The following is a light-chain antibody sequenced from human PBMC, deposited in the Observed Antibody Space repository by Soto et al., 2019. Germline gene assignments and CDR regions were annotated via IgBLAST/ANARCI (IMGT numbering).Light chain of an antibody. J-gene: IGKJ2*03. Sequence: ILMTQSPSSLSAFVGDRVTITCRASQDIDNFLAWYQQKPGEVPKLLIYSASTLHSGVPSRFTGSGSETDFTLTIRSLQPEDFATYYCQHGYVAPYSFGQGTKVDI. CDR2: SAS. CDR3: QHGYVAPYS. CDR1: QDIDNF. V-gene: IGKV1-39*01.